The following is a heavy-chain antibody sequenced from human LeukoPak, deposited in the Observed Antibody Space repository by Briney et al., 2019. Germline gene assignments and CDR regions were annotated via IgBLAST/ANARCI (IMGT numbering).Heavy chain of an antibody. CDR2: INHSGST. CDR3: ASRRGAGTIDY. V-gene: IGHV4-34*01. J-gene: IGHJ4*02. Sequence: SETLSLTCAVYGGSFSGYYWSWIRQPPGKGLEWIGEINHSGSTNYNPSLKSRVTISVDTSKNQFSLKLSSVTAADTAVYYCASRRGAGTIDYWGQGTLVTVSS. D-gene: IGHD4-17*01. CDR1: GGSFSGYY.